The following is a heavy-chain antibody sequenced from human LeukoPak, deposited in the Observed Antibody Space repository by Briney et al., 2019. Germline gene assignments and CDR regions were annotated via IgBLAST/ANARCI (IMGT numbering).Heavy chain of an antibody. Sequence: SETLSLTCTVSGGSVSGYFWSWLRQPPGKGLEWVAYIHYTGTTNYNPSLKSRLMISVDTSKNQFSLKLSSVTAADTAVYYCARHNQVTVTTSSYSYPMDVWGQGTTVSVSS. CDR2: IHYTGTT. CDR3: ARHNQVTVTTSSYSYPMDV. V-gene: IGHV4-59*08. J-gene: IGHJ6*02. CDR1: GGSVSGYF. D-gene: IGHD4-11*01.